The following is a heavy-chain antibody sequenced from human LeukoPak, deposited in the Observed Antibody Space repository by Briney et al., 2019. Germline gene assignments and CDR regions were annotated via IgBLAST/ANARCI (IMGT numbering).Heavy chain of an antibody. CDR3: AKDLTAADNYYFDY. Sequence: GGSLRLSCAASGFTFSSYGMHWVRQAPGKGLEWVAFIRYDGSNKYYADSVKGRFTISRDNSKNTLYLQMNSLRAEDTAVYYCAKDLTAADNYYFDYWGQGTLVTVSS. D-gene: IGHD6-13*01. V-gene: IGHV3-30*02. J-gene: IGHJ4*02. CDR2: IRYDGSNK. CDR1: GFTFSSYG.